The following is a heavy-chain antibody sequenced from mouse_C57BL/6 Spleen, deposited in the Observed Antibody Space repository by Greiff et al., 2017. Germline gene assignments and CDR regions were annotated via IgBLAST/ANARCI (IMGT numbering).Heavy chain of an antibody. V-gene: IGHV1-82*01. J-gene: IGHJ3*01. D-gene: IGHD2-1*01. CDR2: IYPGDGDT. Sequence: VQLQESGPELVKPGASVKISCKASGYAFSSSWMNWVKQRPGKGLEWIGRIYPGDGDTNYNGKFKGKATLTADKSSSTAYMQLSSLTSEDSAVYFCARGGGNPWFAYWGQGTLVTVSA. CDR1: GYAFSSSW. CDR3: ARGGGNPWFAY.